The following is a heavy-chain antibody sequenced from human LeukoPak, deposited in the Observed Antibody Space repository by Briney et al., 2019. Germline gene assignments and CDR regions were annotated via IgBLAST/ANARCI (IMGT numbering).Heavy chain of an antibody. J-gene: IGHJ4*02. CDR3: ARGSGSYHTAYMN. D-gene: IGHD1-26*01. Sequence: GESLKISCKGSGYSFTSYWTGWVRQMPGKGLEWMGIIYPGDSDTRYSPSFQGQVTISADKSISTAYLQWSSLEASDTAMYYCARGSGSYHTAYMNWGQGTLVTVSS. CDR2: IYPGDSDT. CDR1: GYSFTSYW. V-gene: IGHV5-51*01.